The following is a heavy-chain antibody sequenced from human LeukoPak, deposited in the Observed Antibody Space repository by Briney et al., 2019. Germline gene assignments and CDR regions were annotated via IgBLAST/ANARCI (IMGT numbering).Heavy chain of an antibody. D-gene: IGHD5-24*01. J-gene: IGHJ4*02. Sequence: GGSLRLSCAASGFTFSSYGMHWVRQAPGKGLEWVAFILYDGSNKYYADSVKGRFTISRDNSKNTLYLQMNSLRAEDTAVYYCAKDNQRWLPFKGGEVIDYWGQGTLVTVSS. CDR1: GFTFSSYG. CDR3: AKDNQRWLPFKGGEVIDY. CDR2: ILYDGSNK. V-gene: IGHV3-30*02.